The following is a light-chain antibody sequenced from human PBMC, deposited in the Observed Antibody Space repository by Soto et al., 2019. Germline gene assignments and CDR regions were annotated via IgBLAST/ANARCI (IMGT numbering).Light chain of an antibody. V-gene: IGKV3-11*01. J-gene: IGKJ1*01. CDR1: QYINTR. Sequence: DSVWRQSQATLSSFPGDRVTLSCRASQYINTRLAWYQHRPGQAPRLLIYQTSIRAAGIPARFSASGSGTDFTLTISDVQPEDFALYYCHQRQSWPRTFGQGTKVDI. CDR3: HQRQSWPRT. CDR2: QTS.